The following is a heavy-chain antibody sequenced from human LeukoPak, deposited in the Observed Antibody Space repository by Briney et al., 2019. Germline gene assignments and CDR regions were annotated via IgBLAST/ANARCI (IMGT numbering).Heavy chain of an antibody. CDR3: ARVLGPYYYYYIDV. CDR1: SGSISSGGYY. V-gene: IGHV4-31*03. J-gene: IGHJ6*03. Sequence: PSETLSLTCTVSSGSISSGGYYWSWIRQHPGKGLEWIGYIYYSGSTYYNPSLKSRVTISVDTSKNQFSLKLSSVTAADTAVYYCARVLGPYYYYYIDVWGKGTTVTVSS. D-gene: IGHD3-16*01. CDR2: IYYSGST.